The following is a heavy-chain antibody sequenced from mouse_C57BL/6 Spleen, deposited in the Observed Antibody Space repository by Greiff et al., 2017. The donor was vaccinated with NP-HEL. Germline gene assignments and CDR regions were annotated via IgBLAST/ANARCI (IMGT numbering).Heavy chain of an antibody. V-gene: IGHV5-4*01. CDR3: ARDGGGDYYAMDY. J-gene: IGHJ4*01. CDR1: GFTFSSYA. CDR2: ISDGGSYT. Sequence: EVMLVESGGGLVKPGGSLKLSCAASGFTFSSYAMSWVRQTPEKRLEWVATISDGGSYTYYQDNVKGRFTISRDNAKNHLYLQMSHLKSEDTAMYYCARDGGGDYYAMDYWGQGTSVTFSS.